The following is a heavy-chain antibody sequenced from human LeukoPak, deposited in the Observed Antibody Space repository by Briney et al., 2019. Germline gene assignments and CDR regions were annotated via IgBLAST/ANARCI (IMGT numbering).Heavy chain of an antibody. V-gene: IGHV4-59*01. CDR1: GGSFSTNI. D-gene: IGHD3-10*01. CDR2: IQKSGTT. J-gene: IGHJ5*02. Sequence: PSETLSLTCTVSGGSFSTNIWSWIRQPPGKGLECIAYIQKSGTTSYNPSLKSRFTISLDTSRNQFYLKLSSVTAADTAVYYCVRDGYYGSGSPGWFGPWGPGTLVIVSA. CDR3: VRDGYYGSGSPGWFGP.